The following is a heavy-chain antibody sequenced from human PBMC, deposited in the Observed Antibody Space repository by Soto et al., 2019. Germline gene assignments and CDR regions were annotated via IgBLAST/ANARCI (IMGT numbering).Heavy chain of an antibody. CDR2: IYHTRST. D-gene: IGHD2-2*01. CDR1: TCSISSGGYY. J-gene: IGHJ6*02. CDR3: ARGIEGWYQGRCYYGMDV. Sequence: PSETLSITCAVSTCSISSGGYYWAYIRQPPSNSLACSAPIYHTRSTYYTPSMKSRVTISVDRSKNRFSLRLSSVTAADAAVYYCARGIEGWYQGRCYYGMDVWGQGTTVTVSS. V-gene: IGHV4-39*07.